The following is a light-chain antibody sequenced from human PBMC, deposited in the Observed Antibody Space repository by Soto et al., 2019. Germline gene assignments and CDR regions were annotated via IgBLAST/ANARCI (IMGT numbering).Light chain of an antibody. J-gene: IGKJ4*01. Sequence: ETVMTQSPATLSASPGERATLSCRASQSVSSYLAWYQQKPGQAPRLLIYDASNRATGIPARFSGSGSGIDFTLPISSLEPEDFAVYYCQQRSNWLTFGGGTKVDIK. CDR1: QSVSSY. V-gene: IGKV3-11*01. CDR3: QQRSNWLT. CDR2: DAS.